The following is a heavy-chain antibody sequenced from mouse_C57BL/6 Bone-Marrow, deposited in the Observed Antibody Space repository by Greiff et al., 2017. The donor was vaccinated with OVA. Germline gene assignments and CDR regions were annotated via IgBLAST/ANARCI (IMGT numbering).Heavy chain of an antibody. CDR3: ARERDYYAMDY. V-gene: IGHV5-17*01. CDR2: ISSGSSTI. CDR1: GFTFSDYG. J-gene: IGHJ4*01. Sequence: EVKVEESGGGLVKPGGSLKLSCAASGFTFSDYGMHWVRQAPEKGLEWVAYISSGSSTIYYADTVKGRFTISRDNAKNTLFLQMTSLRSEDTAMYYCARERDYYAMDYWGQGTSVTVSS.